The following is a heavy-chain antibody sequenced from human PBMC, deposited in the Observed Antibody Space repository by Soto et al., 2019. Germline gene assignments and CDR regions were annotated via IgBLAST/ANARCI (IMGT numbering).Heavy chain of an antibody. CDR1: GASITTFY. CDR3: AGTQPSYSYGEVDY. D-gene: IGHD5-18*01. Sequence: PSETLSLTCTVSGASITTFYWSWIRQPPGKGLEWIGHVYYSGSTNYNPSLKSRVTISVDTSKNQFSLKLSSVTAADTAVYYCAGTQPSYSYGEVDYWGQGTLVTVSS. J-gene: IGHJ4*02. V-gene: IGHV4-59*01. CDR2: VYYSGST.